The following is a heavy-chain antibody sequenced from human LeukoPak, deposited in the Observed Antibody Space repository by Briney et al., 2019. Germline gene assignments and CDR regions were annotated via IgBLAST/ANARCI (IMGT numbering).Heavy chain of an antibody. D-gene: IGHD1/OR15-1a*01. CDR2: IWYDGSKK. Sequence: GGSLRLSCAASGFTFSNYGMHWVRQAPGKGLEWVAVIWYDGSKKYYADSVKGRFTISRDNSKNTVYLQMNSLRAEDTAVYYYASATGANWYFDLWGRGTLVTVSS. J-gene: IGHJ2*01. CDR1: GFTFSNYG. V-gene: IGHV3-33*01. CDR3: ASATGANWYFDL.